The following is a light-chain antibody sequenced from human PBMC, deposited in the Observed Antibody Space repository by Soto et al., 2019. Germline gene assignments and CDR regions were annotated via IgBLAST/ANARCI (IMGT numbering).Light chain of an antibody. V-gene: IGKV1-9*01. Sequence: DIPLTQSPSFLSASVGDRVIITCRASQGISSYLAWYQQKPGKAPNLLIYAASTLQSGVPSRFSGSGSGTEFTLTISSLQPEDFATYYCQQVNSYPLTFGPGTKVDIK. CDR3: QQVNSYPLT. CDR1: QGISSY. CDR2: AAS. J-gene: IGKJ3*01.